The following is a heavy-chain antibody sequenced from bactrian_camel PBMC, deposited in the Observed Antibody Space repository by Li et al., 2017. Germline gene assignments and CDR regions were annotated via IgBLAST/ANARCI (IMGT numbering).Heavy chain of an antibody. V-gene: IGHV3S40*01. J-gene: IGHJ4*01. CDR2: IVLRDSST. CDR3: AARRYGGKCSIHPSEYNN. Sequence: DVQLVESGGASVQAGESLRLSCAASEYTFSVYQMAWFRQAPGKEREGIAAIVLRDSSTYHAASVKGRFTISQDNTKNTVYLQMNDLKPEDTAMYYCAARRYGGKCSIHPSEYNNWGQGTQVTVS. CDR1: EYTFSVYQ. D-gene: IGHD6*01.